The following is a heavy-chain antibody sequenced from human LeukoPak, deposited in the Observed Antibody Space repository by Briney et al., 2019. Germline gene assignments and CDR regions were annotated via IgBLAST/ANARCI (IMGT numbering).Heavy chain of an antibody. Sequence: GGSLRLSCAASGFTFDGYTMHWVRHSPGKGLEWVSLISWDGGTTYYADSVRGRFTISRDNSKNSLYLQMNSLRTEDTALYYCAKDRGYYYDSSAYGSYFDYWGQGTLVTVSS. J-gene: IGHJ4*02. CDR1: GFTFDGYT. CDR3: AKDRGYYYDSSAYGSYFDY. D-gene: IGHD3-22*01. V-gene: IGHV3-43*01. CDR2: ISWDGGTT.